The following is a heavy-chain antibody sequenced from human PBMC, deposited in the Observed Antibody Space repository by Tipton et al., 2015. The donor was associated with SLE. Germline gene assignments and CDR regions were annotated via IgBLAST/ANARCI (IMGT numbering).Heavy chain of an antibody. J-gene: IGHJ4*02. CDR3: ARGGGSYYDY. CDR1: GVSFSGQS. D-gene: IGHD1-26*01. V-gene: IGHV4-59*10. CDR2: IYTSAST. Sequence: TLSLTCAVNGVSFSGQSWSWVRQPAGKGLEWIGRIYTSASTIYNPSLKSRVTLSSDTPKNQFSLRVRSVTAADTAVYYCARGGGSYYDYWGQGTLVTVSS.